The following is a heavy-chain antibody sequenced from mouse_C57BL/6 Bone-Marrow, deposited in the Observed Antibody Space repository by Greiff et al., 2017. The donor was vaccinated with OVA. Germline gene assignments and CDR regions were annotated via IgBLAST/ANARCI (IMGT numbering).Heavy chain of an antibody. CDR3: ARSDRTNYFDY. J-gene: IGHJ2*01. CDR2: INPNNGGT. Sequence: VQLQQSGPELVKPGASVKIPCQASGYTFTDYNMDWVKQSHGKSLEWIGAINPNNGGTIYNQKFKGKATLTVDKSSSAAYMELRSLTSEDTAVYYCARSDRTNYFDYWGQGTTLTVSS. V-gene: IGHV1-18*01. CDR1: GYTFTDYN.